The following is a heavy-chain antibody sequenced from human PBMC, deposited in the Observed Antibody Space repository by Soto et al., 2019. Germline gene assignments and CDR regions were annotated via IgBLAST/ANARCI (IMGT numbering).Heavy chain of an antibody. V-gene: IGHV4-4*02. CDR3: ARAIIMYYGSGRNSYPVDV. J-gene: IGHJ6*02. CDR1: GDPISRNKW. D-gene: IGHD3-10*01. Sequence: SETLSLTCAVTGDPISRNKWWTWVRQPPGKGLEWIGEVHPSGRTNYNTSLKSRATMSGDKSNKQFSLQVTSVTAADTAVYYCARAIIMYYGSGRNSYPVDVWGQGSXVPVSS. CDR2: VHPSGRT.